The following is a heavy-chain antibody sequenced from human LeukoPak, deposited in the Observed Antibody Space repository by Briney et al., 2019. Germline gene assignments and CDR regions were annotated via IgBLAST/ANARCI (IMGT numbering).Heavy chain of an antibody. D-gene: IGHD5-12*01. Sequence: PGGSLRLSCAASGFTFSDYYMSWIRQALGKGLEWVSYISSSGSTIYYADSVKGRFTISRDNAKNSLYLQMNSLRAEDTAVYYCARGGRVATISVHTIDYWGQGTLVTVSS. CDR3: ARGGRVATISVHTIDY. CDR1: GFTFSDYY. J-gene: IGHJ4*02. CDR2: ISSSGSTI. V-gene: IGHV3-11*01.